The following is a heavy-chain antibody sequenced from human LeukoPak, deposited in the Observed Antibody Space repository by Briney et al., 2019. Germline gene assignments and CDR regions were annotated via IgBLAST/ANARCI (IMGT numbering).Heavy chain of an antibody. CDR3: ARGRRGSGRYYNPQYYFDY. V-gene: IGHV4-34*01. CDR2: INHSGST. D-gene: IGHD3-10*01. Sequence: SETLSLTCAVDGGSFSGYYWRWIRQPPGKGLEWIGEINHSGSTNYNPSLKSRVTISVDTSKNQFSLKLSSVTAADTAVYYCARGRRGSGRYYNPQYYFDYWGQGTLVTVSS. J-gene: IGHJ4*02. CDR1: GGSFSGYY.